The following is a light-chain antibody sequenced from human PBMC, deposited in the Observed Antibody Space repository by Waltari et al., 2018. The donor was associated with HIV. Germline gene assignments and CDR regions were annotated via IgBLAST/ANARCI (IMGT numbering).Light chain of an antibody. CDR3: QQYIGSPRT. V-gene: IGKV3-20*01. CDR2: GAS. CDR1: QPISSTY. J-gene: IGKJ1*01. Sequence: EIALTQSPGPLSLSPGERATLTCRAIQPISSTYLAWYQQKPGQAPRLLLYGASSRATGIPDRFSGSGSGTDFTLTISSLEPEDCAVYYCQQYIGSPRTFGQGTKVELK.